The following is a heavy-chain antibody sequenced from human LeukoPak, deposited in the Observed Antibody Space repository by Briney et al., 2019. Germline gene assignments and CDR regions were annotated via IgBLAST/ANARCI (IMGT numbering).Heavy chain of an antibody. V-gene: IGHV3-48*03. D-gene: IGHD3-22*01. Sequence: GGSLRLSCAASGFTFSSCEMNWVRRAPGKGLEWVSYISSSGSTIYYADSVKGRFTISRDNAKNSLYLQMNSLRAEDTAVYYCARGKITMIVGPFDYWGQGTLVTVSS. CDR3: ARGKITMIVGPFDY. J-gene: IGHJ4*02. CDR2: ISSSGSTI. CDR1: GFTFSSCE.